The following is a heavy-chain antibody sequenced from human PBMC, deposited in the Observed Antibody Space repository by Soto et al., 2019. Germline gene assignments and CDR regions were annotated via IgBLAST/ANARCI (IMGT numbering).Heavy chain of an antibody. D-gene: IGHD6-19*01. V-gene: IGHV3-74*01. CDR1: GFKFSDFW. Sequence: GGSLRLSCAASGFKFSDFWMHWVRQAPGKGLVWVSRIHPDGSMTHYADSVKGRFTTSRDNVKNTVFLQLSSLRAEDTAIYYCVRDIRSGGFWGQGTLVTVSS. CDR2: IHPDGSMT. CDR3: VRDIRSGGF. J-gene: IGHJ4*02.